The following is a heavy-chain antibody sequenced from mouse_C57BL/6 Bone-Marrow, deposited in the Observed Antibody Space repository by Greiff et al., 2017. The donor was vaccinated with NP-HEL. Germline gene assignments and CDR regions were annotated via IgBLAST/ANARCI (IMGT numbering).Heavy chain of an antibody. V-gene: IGHV1-50*01. D-gene: IGHD2-1*01. CDR2: IDPSDSYT. CDR3: ARGDYGNPWFAY. Sequence: VQLQQPGAELVKPGASVKLSCKASGYTFTSYWMQWVKQRPGQGLEWIGEIDPSDSYTNYNQKFKGKATLTVDTSSSTAYMQLSSLTSEDSAVYYCARGDYGNPWFAYWGKGTLVTVSA. J-gene: IGHJ3*01. CDR1: GYTFTSYW.